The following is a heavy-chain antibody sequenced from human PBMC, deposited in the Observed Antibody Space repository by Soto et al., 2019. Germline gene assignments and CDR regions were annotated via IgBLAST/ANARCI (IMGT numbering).Heavy chain of an antibody. CDR3: VGGHYFGDY. J-gene: IGHJ4*02. D-gene: IGHD3-22*01. Sequence: QVQLVESGGGVVQPGRSLRLSCAASGFTFSSYGMQWVRQAPGEGLEWVAVISSDGVDKYYADSVKGRFTISRDNSKNTLYLQMNSPRPEDTAVYYCVGGHYFGDYWGQGTLVTVSS. V-gene: IGHV3-30*03. CDR2: ISSDGVDK. CDR1: GFTFSSYG.